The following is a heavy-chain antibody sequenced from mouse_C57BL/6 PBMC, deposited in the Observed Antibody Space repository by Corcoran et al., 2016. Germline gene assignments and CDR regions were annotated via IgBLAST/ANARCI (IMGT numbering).Heavy chain of an antibody. D-gene: IGHD2-4*01. CDR3: ARSGYDYDNY. J-gene: IGHJ2*01. CDR1: GYTFTDYY. V-gene: IGHV1-76*01. CDR2: IYPGSGNT. Sequence: QVQLKQSGAELVRPGASVKLSCKASGYTFTDYYINWVKQSPGQGLEWIARIYPGSGNTYYNEKFKGKATLTAEKYSSTAYMQLSSLTSDDSAVYFCARSGYDYDNYWGQGTTLTVSS.